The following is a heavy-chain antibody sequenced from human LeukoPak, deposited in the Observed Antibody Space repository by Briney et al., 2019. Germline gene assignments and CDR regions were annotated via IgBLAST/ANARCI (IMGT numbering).Heavy chain of an antibody. D-gene: IGHD4-11*01. CDR2: ISYDGSNK. CDR3: ARAQRFDYSNYYFDY. J-gene: IGHJ4*02. V-gene: IGHV3-30*03. Sequence: PGGSLRLSCAASGSTFSSYGMHWVRQAPGKGLEWVAVISYDGSNKYCADSVKGRFTISRDNSKNTLYLQMNSLRAEDTAVYYCARAQRFDYSNYYFDYWGQGTLVTASS. CDR1: GSTFSSYG.